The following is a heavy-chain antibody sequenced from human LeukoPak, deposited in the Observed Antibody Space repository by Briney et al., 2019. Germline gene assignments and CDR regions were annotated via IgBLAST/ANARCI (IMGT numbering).Heavy chain of an antibody. CDR2: IYYSGST. CDR1: GGSISGGGYY. Sequence: SETLSLTCTVSGGSISGGGYYWSWIRQHPGKGLEWIGYIYYSGSTYYNPSLKSRVTISVDTSKNQFSLKLSSVTAADTAVYYCARGLGGITGTTRWFDPWGQGTLVTVSS. V-gene: IGHV4-31*03. J-gene: IGHJ5*02. D-gene: IGHD1-7*01. CDR3: ARGLGGITGTTRWFDP.